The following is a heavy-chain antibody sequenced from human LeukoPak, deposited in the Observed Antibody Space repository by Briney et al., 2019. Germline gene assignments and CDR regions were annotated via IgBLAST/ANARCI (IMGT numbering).Heavy chain of an antibody. CDR3: ARDYVDDIPMIKDY. D-gene: IGHD2-8*01. CDR2: INLSGGST. V-gene: IGHV1-46*01. CDR1: GYTFTSYH. J-gene: IGHJ4*02. Sequence: ASVKVSCKASGYTFTSYHMHWVRQAPGQGLEWMGKINLSGGSTTYARKFQGRVTMTRDTSTSTVYMELSSLRSEDTAVYYCARDYVDDIPMIKDYWSQGTLVTVSS.